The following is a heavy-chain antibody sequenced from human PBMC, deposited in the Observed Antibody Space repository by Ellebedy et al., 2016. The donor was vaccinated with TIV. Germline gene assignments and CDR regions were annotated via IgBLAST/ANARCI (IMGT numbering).Heavy chain of an antibody. J-gene: IGHJ6*02. D-gene: IGHD4-17*01. V-gene: IGHV1-18*01. CDR3: ARDTPSNDYGDYENNGMDV. CDR1: AYTFTNYG. CDR2: ISAYNGNT. Sequence: ASVKVSCXASAYTFTNYGISWVRQAPEQGLEWMGWISAYNGNTDYAQKFQGRIMMTTDTSRKTAYMELASLRSDDTAVYYCARDTPSNDYGDYENNGMDVWGQGTTVTVSS.